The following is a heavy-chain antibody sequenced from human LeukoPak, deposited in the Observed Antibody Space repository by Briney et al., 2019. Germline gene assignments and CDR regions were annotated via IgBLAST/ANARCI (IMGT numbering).Heavy chain of an antibody. D-gene: IGHD6-13*01. Sequence: GGSLRLSCAASRISFSDFYMSWIRQAPRKGLEWVSDIRSRVVNRGYVEYMKGRFSITRDNAKNSLYSQTHSLRAEATAVYYCTTVLSSNRYNLCDSWGQGTLVTVSS. J-gene: IGHJ4*02. V-gene: IGHV3-11*01. CDR3: TTVLSSNRYNLCDS. CDR2: IRSRVVNR. CDR1: RISFSDFY.